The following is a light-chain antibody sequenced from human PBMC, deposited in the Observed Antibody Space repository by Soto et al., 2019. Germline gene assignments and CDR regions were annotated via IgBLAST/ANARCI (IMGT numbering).Light chain of an antibody. V-gene: IGKV3-15*01. CDR3: QQYNKWPPT. J-gene: IGKJ4*01. CDR2: AAS. CDR1: QSVSNN. Sequence: EIVLTQSPGTLSLSPGARATLSCRPSQSVSNNYLAWYQQKPGQAPRLLIFAASTRATGIPARFSGSESGTEFTLTISGLQSEDSAVYYCQQYNKWPPTFGGGTKVDIK.